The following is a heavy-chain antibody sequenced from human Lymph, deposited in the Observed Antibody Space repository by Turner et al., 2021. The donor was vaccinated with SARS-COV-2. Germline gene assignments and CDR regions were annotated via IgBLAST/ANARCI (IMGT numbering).Heavy chain of an antibody. CDR1: GGSISSYY. CDR2: IHYSGST. V-gene: IGHV4-59*08. J-gene: IGHJ6*02. CDR3: ARHGFSGWYGGGMDV. D-gene: IGHD6-19*01. Sequence: QVQLQESGPGLVRPPETLSLTCTVSGGSISSYYWSWIRQPPGKGLEWIGYIHYSGSTNYNLSLKSRVTISVDTSKNQFSLKLSSVTAADTAVYYCARHGFSGWYGGGMDVWGQGTTFTVSS.